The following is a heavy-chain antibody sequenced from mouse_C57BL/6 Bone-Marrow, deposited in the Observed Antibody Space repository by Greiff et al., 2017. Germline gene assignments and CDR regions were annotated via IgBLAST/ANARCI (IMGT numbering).Heavy chain of an antibody. CDR2: IDPSDSYT. D-gene: IGHD6-1*01. CDR1: GYTFTSYW. J-gene: IGHJ2*01. CDR3: ARSLSYFDY. V-gene: IGHV1-59*01. Sequence: QVQLQQPGAELVRPGTSVKLSCKASGYTFTSYWMHWVKQRPGQGLEWIGVIDPSDSYTNYNQKFKGKATLTVDTSSSTAYMQLSSLTSEDSAVYYCARSLSYFDYRGQGTTLTVSS.